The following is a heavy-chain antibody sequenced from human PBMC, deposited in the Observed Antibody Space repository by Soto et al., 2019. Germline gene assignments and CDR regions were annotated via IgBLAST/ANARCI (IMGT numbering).Heavy chain of an antibody. CDR2: IKHDGSEK. J-gene: IGHJ4*02. Sequence: EVQLVESGGGLVQPGGWLRHSCAAPGFTFSTHWMSWVRQALGKGLEWVANIKHDGSEKYYVDSVKGRFTISRDNAKNSLYLQLNSLRAGDTAVYYCTRHTSGLLPLQWGPGTLVTVSS. CDR1: GFTFSTHW. V-gene: IGHV3-7*01. D-gene: IGHD6-19*01. CDR3: TRHTSGLLPLQ.